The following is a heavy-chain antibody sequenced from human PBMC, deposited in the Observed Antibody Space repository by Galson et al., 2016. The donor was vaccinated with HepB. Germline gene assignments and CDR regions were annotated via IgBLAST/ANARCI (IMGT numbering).Heavy chain of an antibody. V-gene: IGHV3-13*01. D-gene: IGHD1-1*01. J-gene: IGHJ3*02. CDR2: IDSAGDT. CDR1: GFSFRNFD. CDR3: AREDYTSNDSGAFDI. Sequence: SLRLSCAASGFSFRNFDMHWVRQAPGKGLEWVSTIDSAGDTYYPGSLKGRFASSRENAKNSLYLQVNSLRAEDTAVYYCAREDYTSNDSGAFDIWGRGTVVTVSS.